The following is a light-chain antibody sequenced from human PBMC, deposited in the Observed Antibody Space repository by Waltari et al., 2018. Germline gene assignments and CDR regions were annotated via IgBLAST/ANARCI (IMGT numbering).Light chain of an antibody. V-gene: IGLV3-25*03. CDR1: ALATNY. CDR3: QATDDSGTHVI. CDR2: RDT. Sequence: SSEVTQPPSASVSPGQPTTIICPGAALATNYVYWFQQNPGQSPVAVGLRDTGRPSGIPERFSRSTSGATATVTSTGVQAEDEANYFCQATDDSGTHVIFGGGTQLTVL. J-gene: IGLJ2*01.